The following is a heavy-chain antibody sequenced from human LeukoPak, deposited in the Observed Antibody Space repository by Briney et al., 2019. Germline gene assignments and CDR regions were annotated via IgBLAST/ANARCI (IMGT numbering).Heavy chain of an antibody. CDR3: ARVTTIDFWSGYPSYYFDF. CDR2: FYATGST. J-gene: IGHJ4*02. D-gene: IGHD3-3*01. Sequence: SQTLSLTCTVSGGSLSSVSYYWSWIRQPGGKGLEWIVRFYATGSTNYNPALKSRVTISVDTSKNQFSLNLTSLTAADTAVYYCARVTTIDFWSGYPSYYFDFWGQGTLVTVSS. CDR1: GGSLSSVSYY. V-gene: IGHV4-61*02.